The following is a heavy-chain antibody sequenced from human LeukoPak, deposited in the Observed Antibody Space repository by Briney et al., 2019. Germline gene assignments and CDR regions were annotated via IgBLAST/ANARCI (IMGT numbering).Heavy chain of an antibody. D-gene: IGHD4-11*01. CDR1: GGSISSYY. J-gene: IGHJ4*02. Sequence: SETLSLTCTVSGGSISSYYWSWIRQPPGKGLEWIGYIYYSGSTNYNPSLKSRVTISVDTSKNQFSLKLSSVTAADTAVYYCARHAQTDYSNYLFDYWGQGTLVTVSS. V-gene: IGHV4-59*08. CDR3: ARHAQTDYSNYLFDY. CDR2: IYYSGST.